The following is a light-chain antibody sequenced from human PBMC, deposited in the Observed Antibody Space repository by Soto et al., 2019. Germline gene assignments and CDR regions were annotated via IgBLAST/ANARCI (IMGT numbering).Light chain of an antibody. Sequence: EIVLTQYPGTLSLSPGERATLSCRASQSLSNNFLAWYQQKPGQAPRLLIYEASNRATGTPDRFSGSGSGTDFTLTISRLEPEDFAVYYCQQYSISPRAFGQGTKVEIK. CDR3: QQYSISPRA. CDR2: EAS. CDR1: QSLSNNF. J-gene: IGKJ1*01. V-gene: IGKV3-20*01.